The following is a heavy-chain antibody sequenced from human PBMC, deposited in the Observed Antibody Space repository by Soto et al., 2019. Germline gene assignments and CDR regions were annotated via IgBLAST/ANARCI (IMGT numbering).Heavy chain of an antibody. CDR1: GFTFSSYG. J-gene: IGHJ6*03. CDR2: ISYDGSNK. D-gene: IGHD2-15*01. V-gene: IGHV3-30*18. Sequence: GGSLRLSCAASGFTFSSYGMHWVRQAPGKGLEWVAVISYDGSNKYYADSVKGRFTISRDNSKNTLYLQMNSLRAEDTAVYYCAKSGGYCSGGSCPNYYYYYMDVWGKGTTVTVSS. CDR3: AKSGGYCSGGSCPNYYYYYMDV.